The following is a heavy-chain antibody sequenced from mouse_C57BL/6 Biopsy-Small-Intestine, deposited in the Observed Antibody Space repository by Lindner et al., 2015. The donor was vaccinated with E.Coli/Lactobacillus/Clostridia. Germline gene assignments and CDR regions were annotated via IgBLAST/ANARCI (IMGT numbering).Heavy chain of an antibody. D-gene: IGHD1-1*01. CDR2: IYPGGGST. Sequence: VQLQESGPELVKPGASVKLSCKASGYTFTSYDINWVKQRPGQGLEWIGWIYPGGGSTKYNEKFKGKATLTVDTSSSTAYMELHSLTSEDSAVYFCARSDGSSYRYFDVWGTGTTVTVSS. CDR3: ARSDGSSYRYFDV. V-gene: IGHV1-85*01. CDR1: GYTFTSYD. J-gene: IGHJ1*03.